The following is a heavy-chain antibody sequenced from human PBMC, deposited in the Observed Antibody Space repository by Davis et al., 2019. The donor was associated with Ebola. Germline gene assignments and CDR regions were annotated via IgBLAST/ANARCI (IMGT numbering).Heavy chain of an antibody. V-gene: IGHV1-2*02. CDR3: ARKGRAAAGTGGYYYYYMDV. J-gene: IGHJ6*03. D-gene: IGHD6-13*01. Sequence: ASVKVPCKASGYTFTGYYMHWVRQAPGQGLEWMGWINPNSGGTNYAQKFQGRVTMTRDTSISTAYMELSRLRSDDTAVYYCARKGRAAAGTGGYYYYYMDVWGKGTTVTVSS. CDR1: GYTFTGYY. CDR2: INPNSGGT.